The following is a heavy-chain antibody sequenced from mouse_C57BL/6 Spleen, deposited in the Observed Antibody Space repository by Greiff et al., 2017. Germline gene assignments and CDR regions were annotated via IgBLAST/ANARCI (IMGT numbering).Heavy chain of an antibody. V-gene: IGHV2-2*01. CDR3: ARNTWLLRGGDWYFDV. J-gene: IGHJ1*03. CDR1: GFSLTSYG. CDR2: IWSGGST. D-gene: IGHD2-3*01. Sequence: VQLQESGPGLVQPSQSLSITCTVSGFSLTSYGVHWVRQSPGKGLEWLGVIWSGGSTDYNAAFISRLSISKDNSKCQVFFKRNSLQADDTAIYYCARNTWLLRGGDWYFDVWGTGTTVTVSS.